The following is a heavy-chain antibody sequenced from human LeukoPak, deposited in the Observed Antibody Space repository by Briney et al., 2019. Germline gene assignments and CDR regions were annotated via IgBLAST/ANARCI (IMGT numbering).Heavy chain of an antibody. D-gene: IGHD1-26*01. Sequence: ASVKVSCKASGYTFSNYDINWVRQATGQGLEWMGWMNPNSGNTGYAQKFQGRVTMTRNTSVSTAYMELSSLRSEDTAVYYCARGPMGATTFFDYWGQGTLVTVSS. V-gene: IGHV1-8*02. CDR2: MNPNSGNT. CDR1: GYTFSNYD. J-gene: IGHJ4*02. CDR3: ARGPMGATTFFDY.